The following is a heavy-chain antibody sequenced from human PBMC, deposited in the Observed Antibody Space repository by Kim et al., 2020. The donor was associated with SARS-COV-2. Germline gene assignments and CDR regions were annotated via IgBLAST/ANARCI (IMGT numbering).Heavy chain of an antibody. V-gene: IGHV3-15*01. J-gene: IGHJ6*02. CDR3: TRIRGGFYYVMGV. Sequence: YSPPVKGRFTISRNESINTLYLQMNSLQTEDTAVYYCTRIRGGFYYVMGVWGQGTTVTVSS. D-gene: IGHD3-16*01.